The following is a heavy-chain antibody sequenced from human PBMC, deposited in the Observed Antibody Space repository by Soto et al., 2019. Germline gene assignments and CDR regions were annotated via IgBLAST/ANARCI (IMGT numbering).Heavy chain of an antibody. J-gene: IGHJ4*02. D-gene: IGHD6-19*01. Sequence: ASVKVSCKASGYTFTGYYMHWVRQAPGQGLEWMGWINPNSGGTNYAQKFQGRVTMTRDTSISTAYMELSRLRSDDTAVYYCASLSESSGWHTNFDYCGQGTLVTVSS. CDR2: INPNSGGT. CDR3: ASLSESSGWHTNFDY. V-gene: IGHV1-2*02. CDR1: GYTFTGYY.